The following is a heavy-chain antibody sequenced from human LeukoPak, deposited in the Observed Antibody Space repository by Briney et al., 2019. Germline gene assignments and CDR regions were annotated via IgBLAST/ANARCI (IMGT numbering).Heavy chain of an antibody. J-gene: IGHJ4*02. CDR2: INPNSGDT. D-gene: IGHD6-19*01. V-gene: IGHV1-2*02. Sequence: ASVTVSFKASGYTFTCYYMHWVRQAPGQGLEWMGWINPNSGDTNYAQKFQGRVTMTRDTSISTAYMELSRLGSDDTAVYYCARGVPPSYSSAWYVNYWGQGALVTVSS. CDR3: ARGVPPSYSSAWYVNY. CDR1: GYTFTCYY.